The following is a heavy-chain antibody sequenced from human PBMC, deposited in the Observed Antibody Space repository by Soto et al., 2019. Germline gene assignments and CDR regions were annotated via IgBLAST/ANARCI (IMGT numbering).Heavy chain of an antibody. CDR2: ISGSGGST. Sequence: EVQLLESGGGLVQPGGSLRLSCAASGFTFSSYAMSWVRQAPGKGLEWVSAISGSGGSTYYADSVKGRFTISRDNSKNTQYLQMNSLRAEHTAVYYCAKYTIPEGAFDIWGQGTMVTVSS. V-gene: IGHV3-23*01. J-gene: IGHJ3*02. D-gene: IGHD2-21*01. CDR1: GFTFSSYA. CDR3: AKYTIPEGAFDI.